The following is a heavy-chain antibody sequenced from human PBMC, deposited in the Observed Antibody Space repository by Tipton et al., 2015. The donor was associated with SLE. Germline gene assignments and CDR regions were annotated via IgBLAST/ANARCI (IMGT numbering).Heavy chain of an antibody. CDR2: IYYSGST. D-gene: IGHD3-10*01. CDR3: ASGDYYMDV. J-gene: IGHJ6*03. V-gene: IGHV4-34*01. Sequence: TLSLTCAVYGGSFSGYYWTWIRQPPGKGLEWIGYIYYSGSTNYNPSLKSRVTISVDTSKNQFSLKLSSVTAADTAVYYCASGDYYMDVWGKGTTVTVSS. CDR1: GGSFSGYY.